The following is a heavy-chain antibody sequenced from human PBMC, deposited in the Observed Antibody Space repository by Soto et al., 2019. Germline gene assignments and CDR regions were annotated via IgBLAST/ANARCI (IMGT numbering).Heavy chain of an antibody. V-gene: IGHV4-61*01. D-gene: IGHD1-26*01. Sequence: QVQLQESGPGLVKPSETLSLTCTVSGGSVSSGSYYWSWIRQPPGKGLEWIGYIYYSGSTNYNPSLKSRVTISVDTSKNQFSLKLSSVTAADTAVYYWASGIVGPNWFDPWGQGTLVTVSS. CDR1: GGSVSSGSYY. CDR2: IYYSGST. CDR3: ASGIVGPNWFDP. J-gene: IGHJ5*02.